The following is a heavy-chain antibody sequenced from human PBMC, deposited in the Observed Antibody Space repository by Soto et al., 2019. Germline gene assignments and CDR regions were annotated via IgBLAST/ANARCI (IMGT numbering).Heavy chain of an antibody. CDR1: GGTFSSYA. CDR2: IIPIFGTA. J-gene: IGHJ6*02. D-gene: IGHD6-6*01. V-gene: IGHV1-69*01. Sequence: QVQLVQSGAEVKKPGSSVKVSCKASGGTFSSYAISWVRQAPGQGLEWMGGIIPIFGTANYAQKFQGRVTITADESTSTAYMELSSLRSEDTAVYYCARDRGAARPGIYYYCMDVWGQGTTVTVS. CDR3: ARDRGAARPGIYYYCMDV.